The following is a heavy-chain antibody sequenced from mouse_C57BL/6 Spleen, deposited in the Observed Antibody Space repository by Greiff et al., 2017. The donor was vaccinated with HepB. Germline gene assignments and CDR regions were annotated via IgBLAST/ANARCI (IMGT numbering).Heavy chain of an antibody. D-gene: IGHD4-1*01. CDR2: IDPSDSYT. Sequence: VQLQQSGAELVKPGASVKLSCKASGYTFTSYWMQWVKQRPGQGLEWIGEIDPSDSYTNYNQKFKGKATLTVDTSSSTAYMQLSSLTSEASPVYYCARWDWFAYWGQGTRVTVAA. CDR1: GYTFTSYW. J-gene: IGHJ3*01. CDR3: ARWDWFAY. V-gene: IGHV1-50*01.